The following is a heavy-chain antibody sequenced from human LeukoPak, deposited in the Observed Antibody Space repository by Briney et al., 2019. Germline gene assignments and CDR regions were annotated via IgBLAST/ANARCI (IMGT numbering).Heavy chain of an antibody. V-gene: IGHV4-34*01. J-gene: IGHJ4*02. CDR1: GGSFSVYY. CDR3: ARFSERGKRWLQLAY. Sequence: PSETLSLTCAVYGGSFSVYYWSWIRQPPGKGLEWIGEINHSGSTNYNPSLKSRVTISVDTSKNQFSLKLSSVTAADTAVYYCARFSERGKRWLQLAYWGQGTLVTVSS. CDR2: INHSGST. D-gene: IGHD5-24*01.